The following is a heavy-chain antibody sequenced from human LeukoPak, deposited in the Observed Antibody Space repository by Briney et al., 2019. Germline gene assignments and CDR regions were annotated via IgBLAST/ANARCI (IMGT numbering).Heavy chain of an antibody. D-gene: IGHD3-22*01. CDR1: GGTFSSYA. J-gene: IGHJ4*02. Sequence: ASVKVSCKASGGTFSSYAISWVRQAPGQGLEWMGWISGYNGNTKYAQKVQGRVTMTTDTSTSTAYMDLGSVRSDDTAVYYCARTYYYDTSGYYRFDYWGQGTLVTVSS. CDR3: ARTYYYDTSGYYRFDY. CDR2: ISGYNGNT. V-gene: IGHV1-18*01.